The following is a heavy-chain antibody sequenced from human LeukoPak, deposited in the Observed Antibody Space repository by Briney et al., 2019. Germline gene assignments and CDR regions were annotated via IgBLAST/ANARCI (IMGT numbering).Heavy chain of an antibody. D-gene: IGHD3-3*01. CDR2: ISDDGSNP. V-gene: IGHV3-23*01. J-gene: IGHJ4*02. Sequence: GGSLRLSCAASGFTFRNYAMTWVRQAPGKGLEWVSAISDDGSNPKNAVTVKDRFTISSDNSKNKLYLQMNSVRAEHTAIYFCAKDWSRASWGQGTLVTVSS. CDR3: AKDWSRAS. CDR1: GFTFRNYA.